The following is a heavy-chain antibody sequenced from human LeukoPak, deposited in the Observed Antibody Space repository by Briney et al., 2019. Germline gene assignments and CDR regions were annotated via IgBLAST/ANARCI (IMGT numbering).Heavy chain of an antibody. CDR3: ARDSPYGSGSYYSPLRENNDAFDI. V-gene: IGHV1-46*01. CDR1: GYTFTSYY. J-gene: IGHJ3*02. CDR2: INPSGGST. D-gene: IGHD3-10*01. Sequence: ASVTVSCKASGYTFTSYYMHWVRQAPGQGLEWMGIINPSGGSTSYAQKFQGRVTMTRDTSTSTVYTELRSLRSDDTAVYYCARDSPYGSGSYYSPLRENNDAFDIWGQGTMVTVSS.